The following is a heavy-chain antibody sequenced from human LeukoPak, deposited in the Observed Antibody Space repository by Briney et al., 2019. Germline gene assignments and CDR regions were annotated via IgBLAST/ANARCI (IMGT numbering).Heavy chain of an antibody. V-gene: IGHV4-4*07. Sequence: SETLSLTCTVSGGSISSYSWSWIRQPAGKGLEWIGRIYTSGSTNYNPSLKSRVTMSVDTSKNQFSLKLSSVTAADTAVYDCARAEDIVVVPAVREYFQHWGQGTLVTVSS. D-gene: IGHD2-2*01. CDR2: IYTSGST. CDR1: GGSISSYS. J-gene: IGHJ1*01. CDR3: ARAEDIVVVPAVREYFQH.